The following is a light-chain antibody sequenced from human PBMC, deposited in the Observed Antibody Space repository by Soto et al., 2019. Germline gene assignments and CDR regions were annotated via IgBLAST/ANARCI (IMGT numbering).Light chain of an antibody. J-gene: IGLJ2*01. V-gene: IGLV1-40*01. CDR2: GNS. CDR1: SSNIGAGYD. Sequence: QSVLTQPPSVSGAPGQRVTISCTGSSSNIGAGYDVHWYQQFPGPAPKLLIYGNSNRPSGVPDRFSGSKSGTSASLAITGLQAEDEADYYCQSYDSSLSGVLFGGGTKVTVL. CDR3: QSYDSSLSGVL.